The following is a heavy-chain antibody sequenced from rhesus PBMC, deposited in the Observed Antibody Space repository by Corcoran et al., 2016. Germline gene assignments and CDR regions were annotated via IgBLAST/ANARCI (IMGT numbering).Heavy chain of an antibody. Sequence: QVQLQESGPGLVKPSETLSLTCAVSGGSISSGFGWSWIRQPPGKGVEWIGHRYGSIGSTNYNPSLKSRVTISKDTSKNQFSRKLSSGTAADTAVYYCARVGWGDYYYYGLDSWGQGVVVTVSS. J-gene: IGHJ6*01. V-gene: IGHV4S7*01. CDR3: ARVGWGDYYYYGLDS. D-gene: IGHD3-34*01. CDR1: GGSISSGFG. CDR2: RYGSIGST.